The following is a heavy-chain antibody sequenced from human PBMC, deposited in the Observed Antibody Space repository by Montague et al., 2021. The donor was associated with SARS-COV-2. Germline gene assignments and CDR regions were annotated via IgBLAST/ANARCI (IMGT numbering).Heavy chain of an antibody. CDR1: GVSVTDYY. Sequence: SETLSLTCTVSGVSVTDYYWSWIRQPPGKGLEWVGDVLYSKGTNFNPSLKSRVAIPADTPKNQFSLRLTSVTAADTAFYYCARNTNYDGFVGLSDFWGQGALVTVSS. CDR2: VLYSKGT. V-gene: IGHV4-59*02. J-gene: IGHJ4*02. D-gene: IGHD3-16*01. CDR3: ARNTNYDGFVGLSDF.